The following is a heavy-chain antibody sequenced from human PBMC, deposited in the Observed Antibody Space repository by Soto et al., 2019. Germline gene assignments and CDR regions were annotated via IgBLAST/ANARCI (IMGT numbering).Heavy chain of an antibody. V-gene: IGHV3-30*18. CDR3: AKVFRAAGPDYVYF. Sequence: GGSLRLSCAASGFTFSSYGMHWVRQAPGKGLEWVAFISYDGNNKYYADSVKGRFTISRDNSKNTLYLQMNSLRAEDTAVYYCAKVFRAAGPDYVYFCGQGTLLTVSS. J-gene: IGHJ4*02. CDR2: ISYDGNNK. CDR1: GFTFSSYG. D-gene: IGHD6-13*01.